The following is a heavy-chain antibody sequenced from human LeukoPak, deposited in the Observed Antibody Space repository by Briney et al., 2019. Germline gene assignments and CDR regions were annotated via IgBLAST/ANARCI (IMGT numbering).Heavy chain of an antibody. CDR3: ARGGVGGRSGFDAFDI. CDR1: GGSIYNHY. V-gene: IGHV4-59*08. CDR2: IYYSGNT. Sequence: SETLSLTCTVSGGSIYNHYWSWIRQPPGKGLESIGYIYYSGNTIYNPSLASRVTISVDTSKNQFSLKLSSVTAADTAVYYCARGGVGGRSGFDAFDIWGQGTMVTVSS. D-gene: IGHD1-26*01. J-gene: IGHJ3*02.